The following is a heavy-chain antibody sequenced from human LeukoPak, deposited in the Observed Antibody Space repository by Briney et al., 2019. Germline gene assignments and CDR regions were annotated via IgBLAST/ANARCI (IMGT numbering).Heavy chain of an antibody. CDR2: ISGSSGNT. D-gene: IGHD1-26*01. CDR3: ARGIVGATHLLEFDY. Sequence: GGSLRLSCAASGFTFSNYAMNWVRQAPGKGLEWVSAISGSSGNTYYADSVKGRFTISRDNSKNTLYLQMNSLRAEDTAVYYCARGIVGATHLLEFDYWGQGILVTVSS. V-gene: IGHV3-23*01. J-gene: IGHJ4*02. CDR1: GFTFSNYA.